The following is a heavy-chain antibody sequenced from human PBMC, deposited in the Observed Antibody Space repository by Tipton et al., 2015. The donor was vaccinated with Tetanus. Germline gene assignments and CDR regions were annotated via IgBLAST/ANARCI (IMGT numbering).Heavy chain of an antibody. Sequence: SLRLSCAASGITVSGNYWSWVRQAPGKGLEWVSLLYTDGRTYYADSVKGRFTISRDVFKNTVDLQMNNLRAEDTAVYYCTRVGGWIQLWDWGQGTLVTVSS. CDR1: GITVSGNY. CDR2: LYTDGRT. D-gene: IGHD5-18*01. J-gene: IGHJ4*02. CDR3: TRVGGWIQLWD. V-gene: IGHV3-53*01.